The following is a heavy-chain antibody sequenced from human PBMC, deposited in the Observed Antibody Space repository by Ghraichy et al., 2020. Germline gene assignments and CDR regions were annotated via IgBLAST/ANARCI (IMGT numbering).Heavy chain of an antibody. CDR1: GGSISGYY. D-gene: IGHD3-9*01. CDR3: ARLTHLHYFDGFNYYYHSMDV. J-gene: IGHJ6*02. V-gene: IGHV4-59*08. CDR2: VHYSGTT. Sequence: SETLSLTCTVSGGSISGYYWSWVRQPPGKGLEWIGYVHYSGTTNYSPSLSSRLTISVDTSKNQFSLMLRSVTAADTAVYYCARLTHLHYFDGFNYYYHSMDVWGQGTTVTVSS.